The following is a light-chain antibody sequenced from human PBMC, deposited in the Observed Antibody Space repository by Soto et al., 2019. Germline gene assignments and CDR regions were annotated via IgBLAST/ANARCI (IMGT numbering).Light chain of an antibody. J-gene: IGKJ2*02. V-gene: IGKV2-28*01. CDR1: QSLLHSNGYNY. CDR2: LGS. CDR3: MQALQTPRT. Sequence: DIVMTQSPLSLPVTPGEPASISCRSSQSLLHSNGYNYLDWYLQKPGQSPQLLIYLGSNRASGVPDRFSGSGSGTEFTLKISRVEAEDVGVYYCMQALQTPRTFCQGTKLEIK.